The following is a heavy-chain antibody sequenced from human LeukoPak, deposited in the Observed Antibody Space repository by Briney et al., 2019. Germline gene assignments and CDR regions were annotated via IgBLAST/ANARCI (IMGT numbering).Heavy chain of an antibody. Sequence: GGSLRLSCAASGFTFSSYAMSWVRQAPGKGLEWVSAISGSGGSTYYADSVKGRFTISRDNSKNTLYLQMNSLRAEDTAVYYCAKGGVDYYDSSGYSHWGQGTLVTVSS. CDR3: AKGGVDYYDSSGYSH. CDR1: GFTFSSYA. V-gene: IGHV3-23*01. J-gene: IGHJ4*02. CDR2: ISGSGGST. D-gene: IGHD3-22*01.